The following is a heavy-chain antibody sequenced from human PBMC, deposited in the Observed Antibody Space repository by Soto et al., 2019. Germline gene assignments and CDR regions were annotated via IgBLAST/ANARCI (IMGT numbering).Heavy chain of an antibody. D-gene: IGHD3-10*01. Sequence: GGSLRLSCAASGFTFNNYGMTWVRQAPGKGLEWVSGISSSGDTTYYADSVKGRLTVSRDNSKNALYLQMTSLRAEDTAVYYCASEYGSGSYGYYYGMDVWGQGTTVTVSS. CDR2: ISSSGDTT. CDR3: ASEYGSGSYGYYYGMDV. J-gene: IGHJ6*02. V-gene: IGHV3-23*01. CDR1: GFTFNNYG.